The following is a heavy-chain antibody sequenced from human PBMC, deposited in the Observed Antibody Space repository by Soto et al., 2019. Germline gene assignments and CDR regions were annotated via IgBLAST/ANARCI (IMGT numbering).Heavy chain of an antibody. Sequence: QVQLVQSGGEVKKPGASVKVSCKASGYTLTSHGITWVRQAPGQGLEWVGWSSADNGDTKYSQRVQDRVTMTTDTSXSTAYMELRSLRSDDTAIYYCARPRKWLRSGGMDVWGQGTTVTVSS. CDR2: SSADNGDT. D-gene: IGHD5-12*01. J-gene: IGHJ6*02. CDR3: ARPRKWLRSGGMDV. CDR1: GYTLTSHG. V-gene: IGHV1-18*01.